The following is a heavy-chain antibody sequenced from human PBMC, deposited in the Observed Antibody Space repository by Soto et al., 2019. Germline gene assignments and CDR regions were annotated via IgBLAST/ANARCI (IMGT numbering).Heavy chain of an antibody. J-gene: IGHJ4*02. CDR1: GYSFTSYW. Sequence: LGESLKISCKGSGYSFTSYWISWVRQMPGKGLEWMGRIDPSDSYTNYSPSFQGHVTISADKSISTAYLQWSSLKASDTAMYYCATSHDYGDYYFDYWGQGTLVTVSS. D-gene: IGHD4-17*01. V-gene: IGHV5-10-1*01. CDR3: ATSHDYGDYYFDY. CDR2: IDPSDSYT.